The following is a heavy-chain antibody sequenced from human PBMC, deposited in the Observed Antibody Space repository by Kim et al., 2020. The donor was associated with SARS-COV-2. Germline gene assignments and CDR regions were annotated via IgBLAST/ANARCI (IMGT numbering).Heavy chain of an antibody. J-gene: IGHJ4*02. CDR3: ARRGIAAAGMDY. V-gene: IGHV5-10-1*01. D-gene: IGHD6-13*01. Sequence: NYSPSFQSHVTISADKSISTAYLQWSSLKASDTAMYYCARRGIAAAGMDYWGQGTLVTVSS.